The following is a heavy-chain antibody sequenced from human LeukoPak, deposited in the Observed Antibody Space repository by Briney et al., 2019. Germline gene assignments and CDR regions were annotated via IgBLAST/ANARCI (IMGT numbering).Heavy chain of an antibody. CDR3: VRNVGSGFDY. D-gene: IGHD1-1*01. J-gene: IGHJ4*02. Sequence: ASVKVSCKPSGYTSTTCYIHWVRQAPGQGLEWMGMINPSGGSTSFAQNFQGRVAMTSDTSTTTVYMDLSSLRSDDTAVYYCVRNVGSGFDYWGQGTLVTVSS. CDR2: INPSGGST. V-gene: IGHV1-46*01. CDR1: GYTSTTCY.